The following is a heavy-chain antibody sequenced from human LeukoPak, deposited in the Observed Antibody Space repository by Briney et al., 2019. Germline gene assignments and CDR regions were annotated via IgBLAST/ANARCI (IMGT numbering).Heavy chain of an antibody. CDR3: ARVPGIAVAGPRDY. Sequence: GGSLRLSCAASGFTFSSYWMSWVRQAPGKGLEWVANIKQDGSEKYYVDSVKGRFTISRDNAKNSLYLQMNSLRAEDTAVYYCARVPGIAVAGPRDYWGQGTLVTVSS. V-gene: IGHV3-7*04. CDR2: IKQDGSEK. CDR1: GFTFSSYW. J-gene: IGHJ4*02. D-gene: IGHD6-19*01.